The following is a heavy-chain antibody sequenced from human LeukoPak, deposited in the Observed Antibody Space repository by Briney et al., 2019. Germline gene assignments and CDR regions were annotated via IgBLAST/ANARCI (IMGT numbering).Heavy chain of an antibody. CDR2: IKQDGSET. J-gene: IGHJ5*02. Sequence: GGSLSLSCAASGFTDSRYWMSWVRQAPGKGLEWVANIKQDGSETYYVDSVKGRFTISRDNAENSLYLQMNPLRPEYTAVDYCARDFNPPGYSTARATCTSWGQGILVTVSA. D-gene: IGHD6-13*01. CDR1: GFTDSRYW. CDR3: ARDFNPPGYSTARATCTS. V-gene: IGHV3-7*05.